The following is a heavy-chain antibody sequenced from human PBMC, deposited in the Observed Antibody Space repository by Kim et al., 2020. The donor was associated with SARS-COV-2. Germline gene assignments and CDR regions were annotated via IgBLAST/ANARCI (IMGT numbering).Heavy chain of an antibody. CDR1: GFTFDDYT. Sequence: GGSLRLSCAASGFTFDDYTMHWVRQAPGKGLEWVSLISWDGGSTYYADSVKGRFTISRDNSKNSLYLQMNSLRTEDTALYYCAKDIANQMNYYYYYGMDVWGQGTTVTVSS. CDR2: ISWDGGST. CDR3: AKDIANQMNYYYYYGMDV. J-gene: IGHJ6*02. V-gene: IGHV3-43*01.